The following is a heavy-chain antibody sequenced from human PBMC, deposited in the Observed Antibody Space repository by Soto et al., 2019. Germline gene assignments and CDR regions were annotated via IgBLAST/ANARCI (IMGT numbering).Heavy chain of an antibody. CDR3: ASGEGLLRFGELKIKWFDP. Sequence: SETLSLTCTVSGGSVSSGSYYWSWIRQPPGKGLEWIGYIYYSGSTNYNPSLKSRVTISVDTSKNQFSLKLSSVTAADTAVYYCASGEGLLRFGELKIKWFDPWGQGTLVPVSP. CDR2: IYYSGST. J-gene: IGHJ5*02. V-gene: IGHV4-61*01. CDR1: GGSVSSGSYY. D-gene: IGHD3-10*01.